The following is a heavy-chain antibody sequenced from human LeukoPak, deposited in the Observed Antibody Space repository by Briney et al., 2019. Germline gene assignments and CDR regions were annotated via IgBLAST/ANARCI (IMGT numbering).Heavy chain of an antibody. CDR1: GGTFSSYA. Sequence: SVKVSCKASGGTFSSYAISWVRQAPGQGLEWMGGIIPIFGTANYAQKFQGRVTITADESTSTAYMELSSLRSEDTAVYYRASLYGSGSYFYYWGQGTLVTVSS. CDR2: IIPIFGTA. CDR3: ASLYGSGSYFYY. V-gene: IGHV1-69*01. D-gene: IGHD3-10*01. J-gene: IGHJ4*02.